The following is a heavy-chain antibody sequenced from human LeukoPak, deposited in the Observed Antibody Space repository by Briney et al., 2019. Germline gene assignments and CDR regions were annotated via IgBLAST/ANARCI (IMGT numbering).Heavy chain of an antibody. CDR1: GFTFSHFW. V-gene: IGHV3-7*01. CDR2: IKKTGSET. J-gene: IGHJ4*02. Sequence: PGGSLRLSCAASGFTFSHFWMSWVRQAPGKGLEWVAYIKKTGSETYYVDSVKGRFTITRDNTRNSLFLQMYSLRAEDTAVYFFWGKDGYCGGCNFYSFLDSWGQGTLVTVSS. CDR3: WGKDGYCGGCNFYSFLDS. D-gene: IGHD2-15*01.